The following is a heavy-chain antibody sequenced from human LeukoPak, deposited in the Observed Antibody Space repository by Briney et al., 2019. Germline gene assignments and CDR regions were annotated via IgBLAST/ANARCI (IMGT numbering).Heavy chain of an antibody. CDR3: ARVDSWQDYYMDV. CDR2: INPNSGGT. Sequence: GASVKVSCKASGYTFTSYYMHWVRQAPGQGLEWMGWINPNSGGTNYAQKFQGRVTMTRDTSISTAYMELSRLRSDDTAVYYCARVDSWQDYYMDVWGKGTTVTVSS. V-gene: IGHV1-2*02. D-gene: IGHD6-13*01. J-gene: IGHJ6*03. CDR1: GYTFTSYY.